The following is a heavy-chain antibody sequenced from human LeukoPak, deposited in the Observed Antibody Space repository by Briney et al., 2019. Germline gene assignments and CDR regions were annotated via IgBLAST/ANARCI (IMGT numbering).Heavy chain of an antibody. Sequence: SVKVSCKAAGGTFSSYAISWVRQAPGQGLEWMGGIIPIFGTANYAQKFQGRVTITTDESTSTAYMELSSLRSEDTAVYYCARVQQLVRGANWFDPWGQGTLVTVSS. D-gene: IGHD6-13*01. V-gene: IGHV1-69*05. CDR1: GGTFSSYA. J-gene: IGHJ5*02. CDR2: IIPIFGTA. CDR3: ARVQQLVRGANWFDP.